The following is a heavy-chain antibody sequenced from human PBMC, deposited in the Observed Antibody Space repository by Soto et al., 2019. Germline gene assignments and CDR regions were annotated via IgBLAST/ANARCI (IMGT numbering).Heavy chain of an antibody. CDR3: VRGAEGLNWYTHPIDY. J-gene: IGHJ4*02. Sequence: GGSLRLSCAASGFAFNTYWMHWVRQVPGKGLVWVSRINGDVSSTTYADSVKGRFTISRDNVKNILYLQMNSLRVDDTAVYYCVRGAEGLNWYTHPIDYWGQGTLVTVSS. V-gene: IGHV3-74*01. D-gene: IGHD2-2*02. CDR1: GFAFNTYW. CDR2: INGDVSST.